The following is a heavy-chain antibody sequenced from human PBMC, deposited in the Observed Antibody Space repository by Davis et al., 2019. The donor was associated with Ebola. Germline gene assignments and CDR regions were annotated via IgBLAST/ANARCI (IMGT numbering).Heavy chain of an antibody. CDR1: GFTFSNYN. D-gene: IGHD3-10*01. Sequence: PGGSLRLSCAVSGFTFSNYNMNWVRQTPGKGLEWLSMVHSVSGIFYADSVRGRFTIYTDTSKNTLFLQMNSLRVDDTAVYYCATRGPWGQGTLVTVSS. CDR2: VHSVSGI. CDR3: ATRGP. V-gene: IGHV3-53*01. J-gene: IGHJ5*02.